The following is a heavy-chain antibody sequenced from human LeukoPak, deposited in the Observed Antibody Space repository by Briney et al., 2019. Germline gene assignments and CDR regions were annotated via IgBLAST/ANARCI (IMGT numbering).Heavy chain of an antibody. V-gene: IGHV3-23*01. CDR3: AKGARIAVAGTGFDY. J-gene: IGHJ4*02. CDR1: GFTFSSYA. CDR2: ISGSGGST. Sequence: GGSLRLSCAASGFTFSSYAMSWVRQAPGKGLEWVSAISGSGGSTYYADSVKGRFTISRDNTKNTLYLQMNSLRAEDTAVYYCAKGARIAVAGTGFDYWGQGTLVTVSS. D-gene: IGHD6-19*01.